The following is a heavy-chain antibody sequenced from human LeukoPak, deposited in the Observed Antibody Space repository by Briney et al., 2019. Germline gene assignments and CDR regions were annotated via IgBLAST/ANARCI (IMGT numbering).Heavy chain of an antibody. CDR1: GGSISNYY. Sequence: SETLSLTCTVSGGSISNYYWSWIRQPAGKGLEWIGRIYTSGSTNYNPSLKSRVTMSVDTSKNQFSLKLSSVTAADTAVYYCARDRGYDILTGYGAFDIWGQGTMVTVSS. J-gene: IGHJ3*02. CDR2: IYTSGST. V-gene: IGHV4-4*07. CDR3: ARDRGYDILTGYGAFDI. D-gene: IGHD3-9*01.